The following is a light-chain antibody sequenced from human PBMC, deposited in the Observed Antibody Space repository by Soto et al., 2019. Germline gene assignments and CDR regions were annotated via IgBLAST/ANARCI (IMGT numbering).Light chain of an antibody. CDR2: GTS. CDR1: QSVNSNY. Sequence: EVVLTQSPGTLSLSPGERATISCRASQSVNSNYLAWYQQKPGQAPRLLIYGTSSRAIGIPDRFSGSGSGTDFTLTISRLEPEDFAVYYCQQYDNSHLTFGGGTKVEIK. J-gene: IGKJ4*01. V-gene: IGKV3-20*01. CDR3: QQYDNSHLT.